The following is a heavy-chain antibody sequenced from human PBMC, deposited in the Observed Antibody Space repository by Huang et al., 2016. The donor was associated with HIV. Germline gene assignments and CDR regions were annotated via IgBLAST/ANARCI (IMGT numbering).Heavy chain of an antibody. CDR2: IKKEGKKK. CDR3: ARGDYYDSSGYHPGYLDY. CDR1: GFVLSNFG. Sequence: VQLLESGGGVVQPGRSLRLSCAASGFVLSNFGMNWVRQAPGKGLEWVTCIKKEGKKKYYAASGKGRFTVGRDNSNNPVFLQMSSLRPDDTATYYCARGDYYDSSGYHPGYLDYWGRGALVTVSS. J-gene: IGHJ4*02. D-gene: IGHD3-22*01. V-gene: IGHV3-30*06.